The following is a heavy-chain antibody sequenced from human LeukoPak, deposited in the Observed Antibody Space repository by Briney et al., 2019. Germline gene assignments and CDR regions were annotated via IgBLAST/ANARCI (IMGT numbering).Heavy chain of an antibody. Sequence: PGRSLRLSCAASGFTFDDYAMHWVRQAPGKGLEWVSGISWNSGSIGYADSVKGRFTSSRDNAKNSLYLQMSSLRAEDTALYYCAKSIEGSGSYYDSYFDYWGQGTLVTVSS. D-gene: IGHD3-10*01. J-gene: IGHJ4*02. CDR2: ISWNSGSI. CDR3: AKSIEGSGSYYDSYFDY. CDR1: GFTFDDYA. V-gene: IGHV3-9*01.